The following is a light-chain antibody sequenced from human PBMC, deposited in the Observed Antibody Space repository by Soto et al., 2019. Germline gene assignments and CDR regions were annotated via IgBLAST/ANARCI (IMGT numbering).Light chain of an antibody. CDR1: SSDVGGYNY. V-gene: IGLV2-14*01. CDR2: EVS. J-gene: IGLJ1*01. Sequence: QSALTQPASVSGSPGQSITISCTGTSSDVGGYNYVSWYQQDPGKAPKLTIYEVSNRPSGVSNRFSGSKSGNTASLTISGLQAEDEADYYCSSYTSSSTYVFGTGTKLTVL. CDR3: SSYTSSSTYV.